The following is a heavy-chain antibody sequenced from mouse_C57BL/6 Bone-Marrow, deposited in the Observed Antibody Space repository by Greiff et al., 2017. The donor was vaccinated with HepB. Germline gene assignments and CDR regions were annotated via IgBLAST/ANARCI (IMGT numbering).Heavy chain of an antibody. CDR3: ARDTTAPYYAMDY. D-gene: IGHD1-2*01. CDR1: GYTFTSYW. J-gene: IGHJ4*01. V-gene: IGHV1-69*01. CDR2: IDPSDSYT. Sequence: QVQLQQPGAELVMPGASVKLSCKASGYTFTSYWMHWVKQRPGQGLEWIGEIDPSDSYTNYNQKFKGKSTLTVDKSSSTAYMQLSSLTSEDSAVYYCARDTTAPYYAMDYWGQGTTVTVSS.